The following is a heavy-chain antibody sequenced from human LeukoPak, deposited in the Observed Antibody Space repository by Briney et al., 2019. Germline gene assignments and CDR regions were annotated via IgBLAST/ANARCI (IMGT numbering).Heavy chain of an antibody. CDR2: LTPSGST. CDR1: GVSISSYY. Sequence: PSETPSLTCTVSGVSISSYYWSWIRQSPEKGLEWIGYLTPSGSTNYKPSLKSRVTISVDTSKNQFSLKLSSVTAADTALYYCVKIKPGGASFDYWGQGTLVTVSS. D-gene: IGHD1-26*01. CDR3: VKIKPGGASFDY. V-gene: IGHV4-59*01. J-gene: IGHJ4*02.